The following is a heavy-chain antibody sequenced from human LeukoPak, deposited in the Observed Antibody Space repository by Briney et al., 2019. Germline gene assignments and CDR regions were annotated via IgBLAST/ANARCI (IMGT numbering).Heavy chain of an antibody. V-gene: IGHV4-34*01. CDR1: GGSFSGYY. CDR2: INHSGST. D-gene: IGHD3-10*01. J-gene: IGHJ6*03. CDR3: ARDKIDGSGSYYILYYYYYMDV. Sequence: SETLSLTCAVYGGSFSGYYWSWIRQPPGKGLEWIGEINHSGSTNYNPSLKSRVTMSVDTSKNQFSLKLSSVTAADTAVYYCARDKIDGSGSYYILYYYYYMDVWGKGTTVTVSS.